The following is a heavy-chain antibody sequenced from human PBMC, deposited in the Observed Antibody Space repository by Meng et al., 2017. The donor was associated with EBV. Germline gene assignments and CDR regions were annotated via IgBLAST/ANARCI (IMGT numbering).Heavy chain of an antibody. Sequence: QLQSQASGPGLDKPSQTLSLTCAVAGASITSGSYFWSWIRQSPGKAPEWIGYVYSSGNSYYNPSLKSRVSISPDTSKNQFSLNLTSVTAADTAIYYCARGPHGDYGVNFWGQGTLVTVSS. CDR1: GASITSGSYF. V-gene: IGHV4-30-4*01. J-gene: IGHJ4*02. CDR2: VYSSGNS. D-gene: IGHD4-17*01. CDR3: ARGPHGDYGVNF.